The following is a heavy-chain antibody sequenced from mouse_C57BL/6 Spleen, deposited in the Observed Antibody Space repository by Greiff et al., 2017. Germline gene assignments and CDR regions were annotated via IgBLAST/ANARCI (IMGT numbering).Heavy chain of an antibody. CDR3: AREDYYGSSRYYAMDY. CDR2: IYPSDSET. D-gene: IGHD1-1*01. CDR1: GYTFTSYW. V-gene: IGHV1-61*01. Sequence: QVHVKQPGAELVRPGSSVKLSCKASGYTFTSYWMDWVKQRPGQGLEWIGKIYPSDSETHYNQKFKDKATLTVDKSSSTAYMQLSSLTSEDSAVYYCAREDYYGSSRYYAMDYWGQGTSVTVSS. J-gene: IGHJ4*01.